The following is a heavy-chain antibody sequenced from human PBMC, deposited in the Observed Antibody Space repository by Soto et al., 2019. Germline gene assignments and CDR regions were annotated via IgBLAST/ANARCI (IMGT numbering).Heavy chain of an antibody. CDR3: ARDYYYGSGSYYYPSGGMDV. Sequence: ASVKVSCKASGYAITSYAVHWVRQAPGQRLEWMGWINAGNGNTKYSQKFQGRVTITRDTSASTAYMELSSLRSEDTAVYYCARDYYYGSGSYYYPSGGMDVWGQGTTVTVSS. J-gene: IGHJ6*02. V-gene: IGHV1-3*01. D-gene: IGHD3-10*01. CDR1: GYAITSYA. CDR2: INAGNGNT.